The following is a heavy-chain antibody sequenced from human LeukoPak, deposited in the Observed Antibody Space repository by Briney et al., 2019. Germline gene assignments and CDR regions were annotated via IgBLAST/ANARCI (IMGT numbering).Heavy chain of an antibody. Sequence: GGSLRLSCAASGFTFSSYGMHWVRQAPGKGLEWVAVIWYDGSNKYYADSVKGRFTISRDNSKNTLFLQMNSLRAEDTAVYYCARDRAVPGRGYYFDYWGQGTLVTVS. CDR2: IWYDGSNK. CDR1: GFTFSSYG. D-gene: IGHD6-19*01. J-gene: IGHJ4*02. CDR3: ARDRAVPGRGYYFDY. V-gene: IGHV3-33*01.